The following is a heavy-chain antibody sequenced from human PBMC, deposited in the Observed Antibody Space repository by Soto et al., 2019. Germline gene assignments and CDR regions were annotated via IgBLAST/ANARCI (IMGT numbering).Heavy chain of an antibody. J-gene: IGHJ4*02. D-gene: IGHD2-15*01. CDR2: INTYNGNT. CDR1: GYTFTTYD. Sequence: QVQLVQSGTEVKKPGASVKVSCKASGYTFTTYDISWVRQAPGQGVELMGWINTYNGNTNYAQKLQGRVTMTTDTATSTTHIQLRSLGSDVTAVYYCATDVGCDESGAYRDYLGQGTLVTVSS. CDR3: ATDVGCDESGAYRDY. V-gene: IGHV1-18*01.